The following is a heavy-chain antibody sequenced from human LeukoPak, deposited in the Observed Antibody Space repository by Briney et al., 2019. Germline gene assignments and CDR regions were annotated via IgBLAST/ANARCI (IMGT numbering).Heavy chain of an antibody. Sequence: GGSLRLSCAASGFTFSSYAMSWVRQAPGQGLEWVSFISGSGGITFYADSVKGRFTISRDNSKNTLYLQMNSLRAEDTAVFYCARATSWLREDRTDYWGQGTLVTVSS. J-gene: IGHJ4*02. V-gene: IGHV3-23*01. D-gene: IGHD5-12*01. CDR1: GFTFSSYA. CDR3: ARATSWLREDRTDY. CDR2: ISGSGGIT.